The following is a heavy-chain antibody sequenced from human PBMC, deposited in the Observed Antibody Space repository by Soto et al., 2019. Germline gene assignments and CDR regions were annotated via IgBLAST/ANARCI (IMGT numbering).Heavy chain of an antibody. D-gene: IGHD2-8*01. CDR3: ANRFGNGSFAYFDY. J-gene: IGHJ4*02. Sequence: QVQLVQSGAEVKKPGSSVKLSCKASGGTFSDYTISWVRQAPGQGLEWMGRVIPVLGASNYAQRFQGRVTMTANKSTSTVYMELSSLRSEDTALYYCANRFGNGSFAYFDYWGQGTQVTVSS. V-gene: IGHV1-69*08. CDR2: VIPVLGAS. CDR1: GGTFSDYT.